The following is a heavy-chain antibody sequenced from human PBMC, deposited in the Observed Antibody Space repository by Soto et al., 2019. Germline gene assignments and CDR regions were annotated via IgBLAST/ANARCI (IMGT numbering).Heavy chain of an antibody. D-gene: IGHD2-21*01. CDR3: TRGSRGDFGY. V-gene: IGHV3-11*04. CDR2: ISSTGNYI. CDR1: GFTFSDYY. Sequence: GGSLRLSCAASGFTFSDYYMSWIRQAPRKGLEWVSYISSTGNYIYYADSVEGRFTTSRDNAKNSLYLQLNSLRDEGTAVYYCTRGSRGDFGYWGQGTLVTVSS. J-gene: IGHJ4*02.